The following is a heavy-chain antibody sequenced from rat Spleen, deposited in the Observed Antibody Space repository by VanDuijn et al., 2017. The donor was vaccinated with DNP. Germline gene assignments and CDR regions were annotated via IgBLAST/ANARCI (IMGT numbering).Heavy chain of an antibody. CDR2: ITYDGSRT. CDR1: GFTFSDYN. J-gene: IGHJ3*01. V-gene: IGHV5S10*01. Sequence: EVQLVESGGGLVQPGRSLKLSCAASGFTFSDYNMAWVRQAPKKGLEWVATITYDGSRTYYRDSVKGRLTISRDNAKSTLKLQMDSLRSEDTATYYCATGDYDGSYYLNWFAYWGQGTLVTVSS. CDR3: ATGDYDGSYYLNWFAY. D-gene: IGHD1-12*02.